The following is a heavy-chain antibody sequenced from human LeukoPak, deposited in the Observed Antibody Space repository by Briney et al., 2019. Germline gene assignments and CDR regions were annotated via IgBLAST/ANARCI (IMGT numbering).Heavy chain of an antibody. CDR3: ARAQVNYNNGPGSQGYYSYGMDV. CDR1: GGSISSGDYY. D-gene: IGHD4-11*01. Sequence: SETLSLTCTVSGGSISSGDYYWSWIRQPPGKGLEWIGYIYYSGSTYYNPSLKSRVTISVDTSRNQFSLKLSSVTAADTAVYYCARAQVNYNNGPGSQGYYSYGMDVWGQGTTVTVSS. J-gene: IGHJ6*02. V-gene: IGHV4-30-4*02. CDR2: IYYSGST.